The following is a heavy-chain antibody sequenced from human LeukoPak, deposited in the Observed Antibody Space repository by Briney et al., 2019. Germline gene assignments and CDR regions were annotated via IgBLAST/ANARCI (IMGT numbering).Heavy chain of an antibody. D-gene: IGHD7-27*01. Sequence: GGSLRLSCAASGFTFSSYEMNWVRQAPGKGLEWVSYISSSGSTIYYADSVKGRFTISRDNAKNSLYLQMNSLRAEDTAVYYCARERELGGNAFDIWGQGRMVTVSS. CDR1: GFTFSSYE. V-gene: IGHV3-48*03. J-gene: IGHJ3*02. CDR2: ISSSGSTI. CDR3: ARERELGGNAFDI.